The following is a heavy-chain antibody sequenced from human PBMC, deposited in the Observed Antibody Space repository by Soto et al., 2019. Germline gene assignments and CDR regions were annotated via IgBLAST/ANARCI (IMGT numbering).Heavy chain of an antibody. Sequence: SETLSLTCTVSGGSISSSSYYWGWIRQPPGKGLEWIGSIYYSGSTYYNPSLKSRVTISVDTSKNQFSLKLSSVTAADTAVYYCANTYYDFWSGYWGVEYWGQGTLVTVSS. CDR3: ANTYYDFWSGYWGVEY. CDR1: GGSISSSSYY. V-gene: IGHV4-39*01. CDR2: IYYSGST. D-gene: IGHD3-3*01. J-gene: IGHJ4*02.